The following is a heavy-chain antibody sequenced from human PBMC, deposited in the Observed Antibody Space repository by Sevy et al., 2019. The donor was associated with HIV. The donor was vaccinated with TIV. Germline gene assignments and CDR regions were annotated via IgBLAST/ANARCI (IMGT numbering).Heavy chain of an antibody. CDR3: ARDRYYDASGYYYYYYGMDV. D-gene: IGHD3-22*01. CDR1: GLSVSDNY. CDR2: IYSDGRT. J-gene: IGHJ6*02. Sequence: GGSLRLSCAASGLSVSDNYMNWVRQAPGKGLELVSVIYSDGRTYYPDSVKGRFTISRDNSKNTLHLHMNSLRPEDTAVYYCARDRYYDASGYYYYYYGMDVWGQRTTVTVSS. V-gene: IGHV3-66*01.